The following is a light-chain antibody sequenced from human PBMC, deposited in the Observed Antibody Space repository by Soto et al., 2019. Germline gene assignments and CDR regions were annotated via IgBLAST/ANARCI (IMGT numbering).Light chain of an antibody. CDR1: QSVSHF. V-gene: IGKV3-11*01. CDR3: QQRTDWPT. CDR2: DTS. Sequence: EIVLTQSPATLSLSPGESATLSCRASQSVSHFLAWYQQKPGQAPRLLIYDTSSRATGIPGRFSGSWSGTDFTLTIDILEPADAAVYYCQQRTDWPTFGGGIKVEI. J-gene: IGKJ4*01.